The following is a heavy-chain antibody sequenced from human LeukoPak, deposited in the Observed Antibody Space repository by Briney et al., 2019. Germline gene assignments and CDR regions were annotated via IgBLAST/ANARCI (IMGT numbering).Heavy chain of an antibody. CDR2: IIPIFGTA. CDR3: ARAVRELRGFHFDY. CDR1: GYTFTSYD. Sequence: GASVKVSCKASGYTFTSYDINWVRQATGQGLEWMGGIIPIFGTANYAQKFQGRVTITADESTSTAYMELSSLRSEDTAVYYCARAVRELRGFHFDYWGQGTLVTVSS. J-gene: IGHJ4*02. V-gene: IGHV1-69*13. D-gene: IGHD4-23*01.